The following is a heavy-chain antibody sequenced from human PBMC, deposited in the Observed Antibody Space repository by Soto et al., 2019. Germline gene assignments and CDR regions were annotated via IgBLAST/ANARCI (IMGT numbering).Heavy chain of an antibody. D-gene: IGHD5-12*01. CDR3: AKVGGGGYSGYDYAY. V-gene: IGHV3-23*01. J-gene: IGHJ4*02. CDR2: ISGSGGST. Sequence: EVQLLESGGGLVQPGGSLRLSCAASGFTFSSYAMSWVRQAPGKGLEWVSAISGSGGSTYYADSVKGRFTISRDKSKNTLYLQTNSLRAEDTAVYYCAKVGGGGYSGYDYAYWGQGTQVTVSS. CDR1: GFTFSSYA.